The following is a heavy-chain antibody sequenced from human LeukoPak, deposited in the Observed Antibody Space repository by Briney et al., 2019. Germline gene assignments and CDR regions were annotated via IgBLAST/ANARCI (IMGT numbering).Heavy chain of an antibody. Sequence: PWETLSLTCAVSGVSFSRGGYPWSWLRHPPGKGRGWFGNIYHSGITYYNPFLKSRVTISVDTSMNQLSLKLNSVTAADTAVYYCARLWLGERPPDVRGQGTTVIVSS. V-gene: IGHV4-30-2*03. CDR2: IYHSGIT. CDR1: GVSFSRGGYP. CDR3: ARLWLGERPPDV. J-gene: IGHJ6*02. D-gene: IGHD3-10*01.